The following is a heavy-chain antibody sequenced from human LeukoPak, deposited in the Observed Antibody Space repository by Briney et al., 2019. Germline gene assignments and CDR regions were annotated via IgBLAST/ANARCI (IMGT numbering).Heavy chain of an antibody. CDR2: INPNSGDT. V-gene: IGHV1-2*02. CDR1: GYTFTGYY. CDR3: ARVKSDSSGYGTYYFDY. J-gene: IGHJ4*02. Sequence: ASVKVSCKASGYTFTGYYMHWVRQAPGQGLEGMGWINPNSGDTNYAQKFQGRLTMTRDTSISTAYTELSRLRSVDTAVYYCARVKSDSSGYGTYYFDYWGQGTLVTVSS. D-gene: IGHD3-22*01.